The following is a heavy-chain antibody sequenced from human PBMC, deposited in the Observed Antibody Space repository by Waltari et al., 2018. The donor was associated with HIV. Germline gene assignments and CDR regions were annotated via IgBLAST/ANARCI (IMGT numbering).Heavy chain of an antibody. CDR1: GGAISRSIYF. V-gene: IGHV4-39*01. Sequence: QLQLRESGPGLVKPSGTLSLSCIVSGGAISRSIYFWGWIRQTPGKGLGWIGSTHDNGTPHDHPSLKSRVTLSIATSKNQFSLKVTAVTAADTAAYYCARKGWLGGRYFQHWGLGTLVTVSS. J-gene: IGHJ1*01. CDR3: ARKGWLGGRYFQH. CDR2: THDNGTP. D-gene: IGHD6-19*01.